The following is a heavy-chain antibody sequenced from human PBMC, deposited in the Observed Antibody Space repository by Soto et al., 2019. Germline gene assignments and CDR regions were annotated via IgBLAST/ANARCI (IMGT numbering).Heavy chain of an antibody. D-gene: IGHD1-26*01. CDR2: ISAYNGNT. Sequence: ASVKVSCKASGYTFNSYDINWARQAPGQGLEWMGWISAYNGNTNYAQKLQGRVTMTTDTSTSTAYMELRSLRSDDTAVYYCARGTGAENDYWGQGTLVTVSS. J-gene: IGHJ4*02. V-gene: IGHV1-18*01. CDR1: GYTFNSYD. CDR3: ARGTGAENDY.